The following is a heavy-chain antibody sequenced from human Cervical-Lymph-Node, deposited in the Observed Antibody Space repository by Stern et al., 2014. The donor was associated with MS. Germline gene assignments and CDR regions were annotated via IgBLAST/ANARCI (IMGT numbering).Heavy chain of an antibody. CDR3: ARERPRGYVYSYFGRFDH. D-gene: IGHD5-18*01. CDR2: TSHSGFDT. V-gene: IGHV3-21*04. CDR1: GFTFSSFN. J-gene: IGHJ4*02. Sequence: EVQLVESGGGLVKPGGSLRLSCTASGFTFSSFNMNWVRQAPGKGLEWIPSTSHSGFDTYYADSVKGRFTISRDNALYLQLDSLRAEDTAIYYCARERPRGYVYSYFGRFDHWGQGTLVTVSS.